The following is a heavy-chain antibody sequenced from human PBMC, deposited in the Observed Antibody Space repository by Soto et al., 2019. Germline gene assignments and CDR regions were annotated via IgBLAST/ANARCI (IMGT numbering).Heavy chain of an antibody. CDR3: AKVRYGHGFWDEGATYFDY. V-gene: IGHV3-23*01. CDR2: ISGSGGST. Sequence: EVHLLESGGGLVQPGGSLRLSCAASGFTFSSYAMSWVRQAPGRGLEWVSTISGSGGSTYDADSVKGRFTISRDNSKNSLHLQMTSQRAEDTAVYYGAKVRYGHGFWDEGATYFDYWGQGTLVTVSS. CDR1: GFTFSSYA. D-gene: IGHD3-3*01. J-gene: IGHJ4*02.